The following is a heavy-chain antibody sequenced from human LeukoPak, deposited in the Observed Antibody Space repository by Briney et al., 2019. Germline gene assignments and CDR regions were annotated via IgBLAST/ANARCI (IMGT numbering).Heavy chain of an antibody. CDR1: GGSISSGSYY. CDR2: IYTSGST. CDR3: AREDSSGYYYGRLDY. J-gene: IGHJ4*02. D-gene: IGHD3-22*01. Sequence: SETLSLTCTVSGGSISSGSYYWSWIRQPAGKGLEWIVRIYTSGSTNYNPSLKSRVTISVYTSKNQFSLKLSSVTAADTAVYYCAREDSSGYYYGRLDYWGQGTLVTVSS. V-gene: IGHV4-61*02.